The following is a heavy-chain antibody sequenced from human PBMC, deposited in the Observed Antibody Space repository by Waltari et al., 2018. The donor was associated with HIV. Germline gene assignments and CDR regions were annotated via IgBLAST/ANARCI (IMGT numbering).Heavy chain of an antibody. Sequence: QVQLVGSGGGVVHPGRSLRLSGAASGFTFSSYGWHRVRQAPGKGLEWVAVISYDGSNKYYVDSVKGRFTISRDNSKNTLYLQMNSLRAEDTAVYYCAKDPYYYDSSGYADYFDYWGQGTLVTVSS. D-gene: IGHD3-22*01. CDR2: ISYDGSNK. J-gene: IGHJ4*02. CDR3: AKDPYYYDSSGYADYFDY. CDR1: GFTFSSYG. V-gene: IGHV3-30*18.